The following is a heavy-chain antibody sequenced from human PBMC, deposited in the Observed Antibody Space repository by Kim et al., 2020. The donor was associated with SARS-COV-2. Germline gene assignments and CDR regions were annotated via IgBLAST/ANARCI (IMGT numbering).Heavy chain of an antibody. CDR3: ARDFDCSSTSCYKGDAFDI. Sequence: SRVTMSVDTSKNQFSLKLSSVTAADTAVYYCARDFDCSSTSCYKGDAFDIWGQGTMVTVSP. V-gene: IGHV4-4*06. D-gene: IGHD2-2*02. J-gene: IGHJ3*02.